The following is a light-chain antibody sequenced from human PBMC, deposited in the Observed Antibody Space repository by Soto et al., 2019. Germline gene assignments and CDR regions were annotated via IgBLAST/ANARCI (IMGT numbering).Light chain of an antibody. J-gene: IGKJ1*01. CDR2: NAS. CDR3: EPTNIYPRAM. Sequence: SVVTQSPASLSLSPGERATLSCRASQSVSSYLAWYQQKPGQAPRLLIYNASNRATGIPARFSGSGSGTDFTLAISSLEPEDFAVNYWEPTNIYPRAMFGQ. CDR1: QSVSSY. V-gene: IGKV3-11*01.